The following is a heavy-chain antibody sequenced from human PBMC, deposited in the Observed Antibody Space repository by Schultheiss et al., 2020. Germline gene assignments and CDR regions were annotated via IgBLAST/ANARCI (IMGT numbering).Heavy chain of an antibody. CDR2: ISHDDNYI. Sequence: GESLKISCAASGFTFSDYYMSWIRQAPGKGLEWVSSISHDDNYIYYADSVKGRFTISRDNAKNSLYLQMNSLRAEDTAIYYCARSHCSSTSCYMDFGWFDPWGQGTLVTVSA. CDR3: ARSHCSSTSCYMDFGWFDP. D-gene: IGHD2-2*02. J-gene: IGHJ5*02. V-gene: IGHV3-11*01. CDR1: GFTFSDYY.